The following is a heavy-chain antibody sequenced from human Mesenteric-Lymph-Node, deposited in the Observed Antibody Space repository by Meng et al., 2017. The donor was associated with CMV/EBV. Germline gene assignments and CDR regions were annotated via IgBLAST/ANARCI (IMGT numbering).Heavy chain of an antibody. CDR3: ARGATNGGAFDI. D-gene: IGHD5-12*01. CDR1: GYTFTSYY. Sequence: ASVKVSCKASGYTFTSYYMHWVRQAAGQGLEWMGWVNPDSANTGYAQKFQGRVTIFRNTSTSTAYIELSSLRSEDTAVYYCARGATNGGAFDIWGQGTMVTVSS. J-gene: IGHJ3*02. V-gene: IGHV1-8*03. CDR2: VNPDSANT.